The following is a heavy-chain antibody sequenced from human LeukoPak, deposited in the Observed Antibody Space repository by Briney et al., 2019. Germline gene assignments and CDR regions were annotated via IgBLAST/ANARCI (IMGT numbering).Heavy chain of an antibody. CDR3: ATHRGY. J-gene: IGHJ4*02. CDR2: FDPEDGET. V-gene: IGHV1-24*01. Sequence: GASVKVSCTLSRYTLTELSMNWVGQAPGKGLEWMGGFDPEDGETIYAQKFQGRVTMTEDTSTDTAYMELSSLRSEYTAVYYCATHRGYGGQGTLVTVSS. CDR1: RYTLTELS.